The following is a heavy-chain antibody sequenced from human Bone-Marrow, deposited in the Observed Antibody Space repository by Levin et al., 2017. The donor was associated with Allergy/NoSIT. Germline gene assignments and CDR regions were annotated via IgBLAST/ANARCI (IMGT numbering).Heavy chain of an antibody. CDR1: GFILRTSD. D-gene: IGHD7-27*01. CDR2: ITKPSRTI. CDR3: VTDESGDEDFDY. Sequence: GESLKISCAASGFILRTSDMNWVRQAPGKGLEWISFITKPSRTISYADSVKGRFTVSRDNVKNLLYLDMNSLRAEDTDVYYCVTDESGDEDFDYWGQGTLVTVSS. V-gene: IGHV3-48*01. J-gene: IGHJ4*02.